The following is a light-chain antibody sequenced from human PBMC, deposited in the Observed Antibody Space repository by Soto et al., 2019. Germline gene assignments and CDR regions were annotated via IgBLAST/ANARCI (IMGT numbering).Light chain of an antibody. V-gene: IGLV1-44*01. J-gene: IGLJ3*02. CDR2: RNK. CDR1: YSNIGTND. Sequence: QSVLTQPPSASGTPGQRVTISCSGSYSNIGTNDVNWYQQLPGSAPKLLVYRNKQRPSGVPDRFSGSRSGNSASLAIRGLQSEDEADYYCEVWDDSLNGRVFGGGTKGTVL. CDR3: EVWDDSLNGRV.